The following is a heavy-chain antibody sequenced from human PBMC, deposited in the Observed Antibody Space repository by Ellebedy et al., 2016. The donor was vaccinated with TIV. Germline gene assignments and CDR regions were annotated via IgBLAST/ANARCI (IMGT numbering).Heavy chain of an antibody. CDR1: GYTFTSYD. V-gene: IGHV1-8*01. J-gene: IGHJ3*01. CDR2: MNPNSGKT. Sequence: ASVKVSXXASGYTFTSYDINWVRQATGQGLEWMGWMNPNSGKTAYAQKLQGRVAMTRDTSTSTAYMELRSLRSDDTAVYYCARLPCGSTSCGGEAFDLWGQGTMVTVSS. CDR3: ARLPCGSTSCGGEAFDL. D-gene: IGHD2-2*01.